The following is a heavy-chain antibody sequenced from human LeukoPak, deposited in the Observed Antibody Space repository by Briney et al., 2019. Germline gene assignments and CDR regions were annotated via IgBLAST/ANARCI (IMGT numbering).Heavy chain of an antibody. CDR2: IYSGGST. CDR3: ATPGGFGELDI. Sequence: ETLSLTCTVSGGSISSYYMSWVRQAPGKGLEWVSVIYSGGSTYYADSVKGRFTISRDNSKNTLYLQMNSLRAEDTAVYYCATPGGFGELDIWGQGTMVTVSS. D-gene: IGHD3-10*01. CDR1: GGSISSYY. V-gene: IGHV3-53*01. J-gene: IGHJ3*02.